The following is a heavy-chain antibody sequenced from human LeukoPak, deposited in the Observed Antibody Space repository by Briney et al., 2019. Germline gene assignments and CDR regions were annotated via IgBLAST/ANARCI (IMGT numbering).Heavy chain of an antibody. Sequence: PGRSLRLSCAASGFTFSSYAMHWVRQAPGKGLEWVAVISYDGSNKYYADSVKGRFTISRDNSKNTLYLQMNSLRAEDTAVYYCAKDGGIAEAGGWFDPWGQGTLVTVSS. CDR3: AKDGGIAEAGGWFDP. CDR2: ISYDGSNK. D-gene: IGHD6-13*01. CDR1: GFTFSSYA. V-gene: IGHV3-30*04. J-gene: IGHJ5*02.